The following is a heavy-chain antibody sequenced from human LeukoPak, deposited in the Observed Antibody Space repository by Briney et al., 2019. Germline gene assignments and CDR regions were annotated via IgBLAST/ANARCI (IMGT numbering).Heavy chain of an antibody. CDR1: GFNFNGSG. V-gene: IGHV3-73*01. CDR2: IRSRGNSYAI. Sequence: PGGSLKLSCVASGFNFNGSGFHWVRQAPGKGLEWVGRIRSRGNSYAIAYAASVEGRFTVPRDESKNTAYLQMNSLTTEDTAVYYCARGYYYDSSGYPTRWGQGTLVTVSS. J-gene: IGHJ4*02. D-gene: IGHD3-22*01. CDR3: ARGYYYDSSGYPTR.